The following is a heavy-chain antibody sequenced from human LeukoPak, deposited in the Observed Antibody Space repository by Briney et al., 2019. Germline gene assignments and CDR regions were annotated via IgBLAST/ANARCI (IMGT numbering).Heavy chain of an antibody. CDR1: GFTFITYS. Sequence: QPGGSLRLSCAASGFTFITYSMNWVRQAPGRGLEWISYISSVSDALYYADSVKGRFTISRDNAKSSLYLQMNSLRDEDTAVYYCARNFGLGSTCWGQGTLVTVSS. V-gene: IGHV3-48*02. J-gene: IGHJ4*02. CDR2: ISSVSDAL. CDR3: ARNFGLGSTC. D-gene: IGHD3-10*01.